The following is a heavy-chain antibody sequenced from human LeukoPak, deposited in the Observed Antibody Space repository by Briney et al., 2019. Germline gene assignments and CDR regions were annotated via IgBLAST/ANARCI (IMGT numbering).Heavy chain of an antibody. CDR3: ARGVEYSGSYYHAFDI. V-gene: IGHV3-53*01. J-gene: IGHJ3*02. CDR2: IYSVGIT. D-gene: IGHD1-26*01. Sequence: QPGGSLRLSCAASGFTVSRNYMNWVRQAPGKGLEWVSVIYSVGITYYADSVKGRFTISRDNSKNTLYLQMNTLRAEDTAVYYCARGVEYSGSYYHAFDIWGQGTLVTVSS. CDR1: GFTVSRNY.